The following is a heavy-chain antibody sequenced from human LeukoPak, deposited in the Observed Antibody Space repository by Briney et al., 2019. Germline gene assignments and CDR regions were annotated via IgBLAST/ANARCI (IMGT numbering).Heavy chain of an antibody. CDR2: IWYDGSNK. CDR1: GFTFSSYG. V-gene: IGHV3-33*01. J-gene: IGHJ4*02. Sequence: GRSLRLSCAASGFTFSSYGMHWVRQAPGKGLEWVAVIWYDGSNKYYADSVKGRFTISRDNSKNTLYLQMNSLTAEDTAVYYCARSTVTTWVGDFDYWGQGTLVAVSS. D-gene: IGHD4-17*01. CDR3: ARSTVTTWVGDFDY.